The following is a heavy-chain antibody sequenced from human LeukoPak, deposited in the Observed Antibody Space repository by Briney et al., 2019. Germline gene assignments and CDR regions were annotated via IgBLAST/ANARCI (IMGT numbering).Heavy chain of an antibody. Sequence: SETLSLTCTVSGGSISSYYWSWIRQPAGKGLEWIGRIYTSGSTNSTPSLTSRVTMSVDTSKNQFSLKLSSVTAADTAVYYWARVVSSWFDPWGQGTLVTVSS. V-gene: IGHV4-4*07. CDR1: GGSISSYY. CDR2: IYTSGST. J-gene: IGHJ5*02. CDR3: ARVVSSWFDP. D-gene: IGHD5/OR15-5a*01.